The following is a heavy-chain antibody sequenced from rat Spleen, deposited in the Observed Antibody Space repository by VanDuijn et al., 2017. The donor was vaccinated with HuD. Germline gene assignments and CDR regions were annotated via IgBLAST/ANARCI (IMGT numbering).Heavy chain of an antibody. Sequence: EVQLQESGPGLVKPSQSLSLTCSVTGYSITSSYRWNWIRKFPGNKLEWMGHLNSAGSTYYNPSLKSRIAITRDTTKNQFFVQVNSITTEDTATYYCARSDGVHYYLPFADWGQGTLVTVSS. D-gene: IGHD1-12*02. CDR3: ARSDGVHYYLPFAD. CDR2: LNSAGST. CDR1: GYSITSSYR. V-gene: IGHV3-3*01. J-gene: IGHJ3*01.